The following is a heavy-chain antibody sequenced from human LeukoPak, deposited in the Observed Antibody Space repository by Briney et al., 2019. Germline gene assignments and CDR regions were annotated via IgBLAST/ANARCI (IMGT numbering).Heavy chain of an antibody. CDR1: GYTFTSYG. D-gene: IGHD1-26*01. CDR2: ISAYNGNT. Sequence: ASVKVSCKASGYTFTSYGISWVRQAPGQGLEWMGWISAYNGNTNYAQKLQGRVTMTTDTSTSTAYMELWSLRSDDTAVYYCARDPSGFGVGATHYYYYYGMDVRGQGTTVTVSS. CDR3: ARDPSGFGVGATHYYYYYGMDV. V-gene: IGHV1-18*01. J-gene: IGHJ6*02.